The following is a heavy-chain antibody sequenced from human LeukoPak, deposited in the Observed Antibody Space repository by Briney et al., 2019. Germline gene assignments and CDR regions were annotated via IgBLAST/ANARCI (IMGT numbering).Heavy chain of an antibody. CDR2: IGHDGSHK. Sequence: GSLRLSCAAPRFAFRPYGIHWVRQPPGKGLEWVAFIGHDGSHKFYTASVKGRFTISRDNSKNTLLLQMISLRVEDTALYYCAKDLGATAPYYMDVWGRGTTVTV. D-gene: IGHD1-26*01. J-gene: IGHJ6*03. V-gene: IGHV3-30*02. CDR3: AKDLGATAPYYMDV. CDR1: RFAFRPYG.